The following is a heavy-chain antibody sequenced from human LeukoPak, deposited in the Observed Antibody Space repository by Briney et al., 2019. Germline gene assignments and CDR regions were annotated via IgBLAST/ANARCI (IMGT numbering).Heavy chain of an antibody. CDR1: GFTFSSYS. V-gene: IGHV3-21*01. Sequence: GGSLRLSCAASGFTFSSYSMNWVRQAPGKGLEWVSSISSSGSYTYYADSVKGRFTISRDNAKNSLYLQMNSLRAEDTAVYYCARIRSDAFDIWGQGTMVTVSS. CDR2: ISSSGSYT. J-gene: IGHJ3*02. CDR3: ARIRSDAFDI.